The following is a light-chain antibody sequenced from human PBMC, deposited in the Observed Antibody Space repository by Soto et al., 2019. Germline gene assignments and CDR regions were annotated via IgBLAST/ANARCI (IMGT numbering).Light chain of an antibody. CDR2: SNN. V-gene: IGLV1-44*01. CDR1: SYNIGTNT. Sequence: QLVLTQPPSAYGTPGQRVTISCSGSSYNIGTNTVNWYQQFPGTAPKLLIYSNNQRPSGVPDRFSGSKSGTSASLAISGLQSEDEAEYYCAAWADSLNGWVFGGGTKLTV. CDR3: AAWADSLNGWV. J-gene: IGLJ3*02.